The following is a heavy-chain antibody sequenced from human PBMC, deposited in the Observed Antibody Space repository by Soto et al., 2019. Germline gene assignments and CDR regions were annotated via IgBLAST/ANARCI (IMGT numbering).Heavy chain of an antibody. J-gene: IGHJ4*02. CDR2: IKYDGREK. Sequence: GGSLRLSCAASGFTFSDYWMNWVRQTPGKRLEWVASIKYDGREKKYVDSVKGRFTISRDNAKNSVYLQVASLRAEDTAVYYCARDGVAPGLYFDHWGQGT. V-gene: IGHV3-7*05. CDR1: GFTFSDYW. D-gene: IGHD6-13*01. CDR3: ARDGVAPGLYFDH.